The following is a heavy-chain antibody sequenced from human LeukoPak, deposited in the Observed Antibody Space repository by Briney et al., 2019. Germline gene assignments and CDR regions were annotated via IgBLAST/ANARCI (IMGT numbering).Heavy chain of an antibody. Sequence: PSETLSLTCAVYGGSFSGYYWNWIRQPPGKGLEWIGEITHSGSTNYSPSLKSRVTISVNTSKNQFSLKLTSVTAADTAVYYCARAGFALAPHRGTPFDYWGQGTLVTVSS. CDR2: ITHSGST. V-gene: IGHV4-34*01. J-gene: IGHJ4*02. CDR3: ARAGFALAPHRGTPFDY. CDR1: GGSFSGYY. D-gene: IGHD6-6*01.